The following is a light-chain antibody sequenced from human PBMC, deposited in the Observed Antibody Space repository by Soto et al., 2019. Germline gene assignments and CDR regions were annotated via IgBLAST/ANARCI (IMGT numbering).Light chain of an antibody. J-gene: IGLJ3*02. CDR2: EVS. Sequence: QSALTQPPSASGAPGQSVTISCTGNSSDVGGDKYVPWYQQHPGKAPKLLIYEVSKRPSGVPDRFSGSKSGNTASLTVSGLQAEDEADYYCSSYAGSILGVFGGGTKVTVL. CDR3: SSYAGSILGV. CDR1: SSDVGGDKY. V-gene: IGLV2-8*01.